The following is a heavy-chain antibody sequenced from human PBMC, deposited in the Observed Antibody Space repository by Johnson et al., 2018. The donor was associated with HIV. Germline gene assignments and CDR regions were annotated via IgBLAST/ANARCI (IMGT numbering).Heavy chain of an antibody. V-gene: IGHV3-53*01. J-gene: IGHJ3*02. CDR1: GFTVSSKY. CDR2: IYTGGNA. CDR3: ARGEGAYCGGDCYYAFDI. Sequence: VLLVESGGGLIQPGGSLRLSCAASGFTVSSKYMSWVRQAPGKGLEWVSVIYTGGNAYYADSVKGRFTISRHNSKNTLYLQVDSLRVEDTAVYYCARGEGAYCGGDCYYAFDIWGQVTMVTVSS. D-gene: IGHD2-21*02.